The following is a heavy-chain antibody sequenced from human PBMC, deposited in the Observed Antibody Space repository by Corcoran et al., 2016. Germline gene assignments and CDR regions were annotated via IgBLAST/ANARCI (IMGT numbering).Heavy chain of an antibody. V-gene: IGHV2-70*01. J-gene: IGHJ4*02. CDR1: GFSLRTSGMC. CDR2: IDWDDDK. Sequence: QVTLRESGPALVKPTQTLTLTCTFSGFSLRTSGMCVSWIRQPQGKTLEWLALIDWDDDKYYSPSLKTRLTNSNDTSKYQVVLTMTNMAPVATATYYCERTALAGAAGHSVDYWGQGTLVTVSS. D-gene: IGHD6-13*01. CDR3: ERTALAGAAGHSVDY.